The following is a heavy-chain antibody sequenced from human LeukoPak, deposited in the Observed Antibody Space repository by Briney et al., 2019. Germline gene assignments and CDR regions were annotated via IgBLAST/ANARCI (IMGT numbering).Heavy chain of an antibody. CDR1: GYTFTSYG. V-gene: IGHV1-18*01. CDR2: ISAYNGNT. Sequence: ASVKVSCKPSGYTFTSYGISWVRQAPVQGLEWMGWISAYNGNTNYAQKLQGRVTMTTDTSTSTAYMELRGLRSDDTAVYYCARVVGGSYYSANCFDYWGQGTLVTVSS. J-gene: IGHJ4*02. D-gene: IGHD1-26*01. CDR3: ARVVGGSYYSANCFDY.